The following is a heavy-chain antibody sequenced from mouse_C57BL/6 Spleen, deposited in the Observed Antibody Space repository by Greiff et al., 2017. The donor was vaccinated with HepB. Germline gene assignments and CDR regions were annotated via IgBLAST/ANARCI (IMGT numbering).Heavy chain of an antibody. D-gene: IGHD2-3*01. CDR2: IHPNSGST. V-gene: IGHV1-64*01. CDR3: AREAVIYDGYYGYFDV. CDR1: GYTFTSYW. J-gene: IGHJ1*03. Sequence: QVQLKQPGAELVKPGASVKLSCKASGYTFTSYWMHWVKQRPGQGLEWIGMIHPNSGSTNYNEKFKSKATLTVDKSSSTAYMQLSSLTSEDSAVYYCAREAVIYDGYYGYFDVWGTGTTVTVSS.